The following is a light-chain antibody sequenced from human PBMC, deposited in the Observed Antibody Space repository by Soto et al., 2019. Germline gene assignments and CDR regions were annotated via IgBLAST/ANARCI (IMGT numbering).Light chain of an antibody. V-gene: IGKV3-20*01. CDR1: QSVTSSY. CDR2: GAS. J-gene: IGKJ4*01. CDR3: QQYGRSPLT. Sequence: EIVLTQSPGTLSLSPGERATLSCRASQSVTSSYLAWYQQKPGQAPWLLIYGASNRASGIPDRFSGSGSGTDFTLTISRLEPEDSAVYYCQQYGRSPLTFGGGTKVAIK.